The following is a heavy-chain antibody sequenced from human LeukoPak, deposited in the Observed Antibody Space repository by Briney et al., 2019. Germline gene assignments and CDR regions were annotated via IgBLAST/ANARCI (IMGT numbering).Heavy chain of an antibody. CDR2: IYTSGST. CDR3: ARDTSEGATIDY. V-gene: IGHV4-61*02. Sequence: SQTLSLTCTVSGGSISSGSYYWRWLRQPAGKGLEWIGRIYTSGSTNYNPSLKSRVTISVDTSKNQFSLKLSSVTAADTAVYYCARDTSEGATIDYWGQGTLVTVSS. D-gene: IGHD1-26*01. J-gene: IGHJ4*02. CDR1: GGSISSGSYY.